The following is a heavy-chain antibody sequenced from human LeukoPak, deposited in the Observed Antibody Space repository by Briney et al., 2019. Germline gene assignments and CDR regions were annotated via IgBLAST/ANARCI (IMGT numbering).Heavy chain of an antibody. Sequence: PGGSLRLSCAASGFTFSSYWMSWVRQAPGKGLEWVANIKQDGSEKYYVDSVKGRFTISRDNSRNTLYLQMNSLRAEDTALYYCAKDSGSGSYYNLGDVWGKGTAVAVSS. CDR3: AKDSGSGSYYNLGDV. J-gene: IGHJ6*04. D-gene: IGHD3-10*01. CDR1: GFTFSSYW. CDR2: IKQDGSEK. V-gene: IGHV3-7*03.